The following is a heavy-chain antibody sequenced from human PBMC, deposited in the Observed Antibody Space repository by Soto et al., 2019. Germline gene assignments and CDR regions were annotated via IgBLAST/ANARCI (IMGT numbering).Heavy chain of an antibody. D-gene: IGHD4-17*01. CDR2: LSGGGANT. J-gene: IGHJ4*02. V-gene: IGHV3-23*01. CDR1: GFSVSTYS. CDR3: ARWSGYADA. Sequence: GSLRLSCAASGFSVSTYSMAGVRQAAGKGPQWVSGLSGGGANTFYIDSVRGRFTISVDISRNTVFLQMDSLRVDDTAVYYCARWSGYADAWGRGTLVTSPQ.